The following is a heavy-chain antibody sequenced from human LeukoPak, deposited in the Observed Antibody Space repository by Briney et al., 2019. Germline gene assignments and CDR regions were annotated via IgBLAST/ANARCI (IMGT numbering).Heavy chain of an antibody. CDR2: INWNGGST. D-gene: IGHD6-6*01. CDR3: ARDSSSKPHYYYYMDV. J-gene: IGHJ6*03. CDR1: GFTFDDYG. V-gene: IGHV3-20*04. Sequence: PGGSLRLSCAASGFTFDDYGMSWVRQAPGKGLEWVSGINWNGGSTGYADSVKGRFTISRDNAKNSLYLQMNSLRAEDTALYYCARDSSSKPHYYYYMDVWGKGTTVTVSS.